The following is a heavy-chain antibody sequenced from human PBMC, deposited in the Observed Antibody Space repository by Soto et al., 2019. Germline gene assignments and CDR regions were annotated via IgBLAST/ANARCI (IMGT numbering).Heavy chain of an antibody. J-gene: IGHJ4*02. Sequence: QVQLVESGGGVVQPGRSLRLSCAASGFTFSSYAMHWVRQAPGKGLEGVAVKSYDGSNKYYADSVKGRFTISRDNSKNTLYLQMNSLRAEDTAVYYCARDWIQLWLPGRYWGQGTLVTVSS. CDR2: KSYDGSNK. D-gene: IGHD5-18*01. CDR1: GFTFSSYA. CDR3: ARDWIQLWLPGRY. V-gene: IGHV3-30-3*01.